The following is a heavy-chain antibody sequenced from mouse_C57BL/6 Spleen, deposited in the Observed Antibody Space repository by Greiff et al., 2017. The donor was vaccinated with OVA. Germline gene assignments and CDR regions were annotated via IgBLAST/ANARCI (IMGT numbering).Heavy chain of an antibody. J-gene: IGHJ3*01. V-gene: IGHV1-53*01. D-gene: IGHD1-1*01. CDR3: AREKMYYYGSSPWFAY. CDR2: INPSNGGT. Sequence: QVQLQQPGTELVKPGASVKLSCKASGYTFTSYWMHWVKQRPGQGLEWIGNINPSNGGTNYNEKFKSKATLTVDKSSSTASMQLSSLTSEDSAVYYCAREKMYYYGSSPWFAYWGQGTLVTVSA. CDR1: GYTFTSYW.